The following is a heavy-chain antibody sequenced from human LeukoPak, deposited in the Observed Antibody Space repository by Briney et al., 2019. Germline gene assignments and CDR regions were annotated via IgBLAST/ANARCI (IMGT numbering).Heavy chain of an antibody. J-gene: IGHJ6*04. D-gene: IGHD4-17*01. CDR2: MNPNSGNT. CDR3: ARGSAVSTDVYYYYGMDV. CDR1: GYTFTSYD. Sequence: ASVKVSCKASGYTFTSYDINWVRQATGQGLEWMGWMNPNSGNTGYAQKFQGRVTMTRNTSISTAYMELSSLRSEDTAVYYCARGSAVSTDVYYYYGMDVWGKGTTVTVSS. V-gene: IGHV1-8*01.